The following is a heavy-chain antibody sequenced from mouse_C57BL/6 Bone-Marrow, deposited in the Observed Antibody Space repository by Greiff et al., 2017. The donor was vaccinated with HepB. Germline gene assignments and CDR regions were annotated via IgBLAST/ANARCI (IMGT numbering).Heavy chain of an antibody. V-gene: IGHV5-12*01. D-gene: IGHD1-1*01. CDR3: ARHYYGSGYYAIAY. Sequence: EVQLLQSGAGLVQPGASLKLSCAASGFTFSDYYMYWVRQTPEKRLEWVAYISNGGGSTYYPDTVKGRVTITRDNANNTPYLQLSRLKSEDTAVYYCARHYYGSGYYAIAYWGQGTSVTVSS. CDR1: GFTFSDYY. J-gene: IGHJ4*01. CDR2: ISNGGGST.